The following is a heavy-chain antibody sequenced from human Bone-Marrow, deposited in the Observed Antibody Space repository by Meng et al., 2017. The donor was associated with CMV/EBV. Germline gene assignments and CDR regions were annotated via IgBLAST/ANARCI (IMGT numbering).Heavy chain of an antibody. Sequence: WGSLRLSCAASGFTFSSYSMNCVRQAPGKGLEWVSSISSSSSYIYYADSVKGRFTISRDNAKTSLYLQMNSLRAEDKAVYYCAKYRTTRYCSSTTCYRESYGWAHWGQGTLVTFSS. CDR1: GFTFSSYS. CDR2: ISSSSSYI. CDR3: AKYRTTRYCSSTTCYRESYGWAH. D-gene: IGHD2-2*01. J-gene: IGHJ4*02. V-gene: IGHV3-21*01.